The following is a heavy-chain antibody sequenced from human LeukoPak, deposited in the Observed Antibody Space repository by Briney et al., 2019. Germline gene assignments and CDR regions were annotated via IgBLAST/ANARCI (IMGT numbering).Heavy chain of an antibody. CDR3: AREDPTCSSTSCYTRWFDP. Sequence: ASVKVSCKASGYTFTGYYMHWVRQALGQGLEWMGWINPNSGGTNYAQKFQGRVTMTRDTSISTAYMELSRLRSDDTAVYYCAREDPTCSSTSCYTRWFDPWGQGTLVTVSS. J-gene: IGHJ5*02. CDR2: INPNSGGT. V-gene: IGHV1-2*02. CDR1: GYTFTGYY. D-gene: IGHD2-2*02.